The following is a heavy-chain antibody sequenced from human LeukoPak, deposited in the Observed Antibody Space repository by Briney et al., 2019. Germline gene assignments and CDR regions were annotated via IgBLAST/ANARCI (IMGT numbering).Heavy chain of an antibody. CDR3: ARERDGGMYFDY. CDR1: GYTVSSYN. D-gene: IGHD5-24*01. CDR2: IDFGGGGT. J-gene: IGHJ4*02. V-gene: IGHV1-46*01. Sequence: ASVKVSCKPSGYTVSSYNIQWVRRAPGQGLEWVGRIDFGGGGTHYAQRFQGRITLTRDLSTTSAYMELSSLTSADTAVYFCARERDGGMYFDYWGQGTLVTVSS.